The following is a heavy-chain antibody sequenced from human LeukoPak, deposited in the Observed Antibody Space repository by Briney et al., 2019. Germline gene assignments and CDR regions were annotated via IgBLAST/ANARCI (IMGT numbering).Heavy chain of an antibody. J-gene: IGHJ4*02. Sequence: GGSLRLSCAASGFTVSDNYMSWVRQAPGTGLEWVSVIYDGGHTYYADSVKGRFTISRDNSENRLYLQMNSLRVEDSAIYYCARATHAYSGYNHWGQGTLVTVFS. CDR2: IYDGGHT. D-gene: IGHD5-12*01. V-gene: IGHV3-66*01. CDR1: GFTVSDNY. CDR3: ARATHAYSGYNH.